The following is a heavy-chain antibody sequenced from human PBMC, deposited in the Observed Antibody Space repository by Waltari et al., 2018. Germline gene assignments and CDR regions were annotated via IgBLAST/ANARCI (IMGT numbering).Heavy chain of an antibody. Sequence: EVQLVESGGGLVKPGGSLRLSCAASGFTFSRYSMNWVRRAPGKGLEWVSSISSSSSYIYYADSVKGRFTISRDNAKNSLYLQMNSLRAEDTAVYYCARDQGDGYNPFDYWGQGTLVTVSS. V-gene: IGHV3-21*01. CDR2: ISSSSSYI. CDR3: ARDQGDGYNPFDY. CDR1: GFTFSRYS. J-gene: IGHJ4*02. D-gene: IGHD5-12*01.